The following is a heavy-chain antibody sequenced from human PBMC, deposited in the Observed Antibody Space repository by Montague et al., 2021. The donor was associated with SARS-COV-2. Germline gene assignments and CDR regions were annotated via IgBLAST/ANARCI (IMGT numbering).Heavy chain of an antibody. CDR1: GFTFSSFE. D-gene: IGHD5-18*01. CDR3: AGDKGYSYGFGH. J-gene: IGHJ4*02. V-gene: IGHV3-48*03. Sequence: SLRLSCAASGFTFSSFEMTWVRQAPGKGLEWISHISDSGRTTFFADSVKGRFTVSRDNAKNSLYLQMNSLRADDTALYFCAGDKGYSYGFGHWGQGTLVTLPS. CDR2: ISDSGRTT.